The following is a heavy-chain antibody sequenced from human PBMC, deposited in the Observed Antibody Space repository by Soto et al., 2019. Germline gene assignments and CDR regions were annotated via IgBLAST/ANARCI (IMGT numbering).Heavy chain of an antibody. D-gene: IGHD2-8*01. CDR2: ISMSGSYK. J-gene: IGHJ4*02. CDR1: DFSLSGFY. V-gene: IGHV3-11*06. CDR3: ASRGHCSNGQCHPFDY. Sequence: GGSLRLSCVGSDFSLSGFYMSWVRQAPGKGLEWLSFISMSGSYKTYAASVEGRFTISRDNVKNILYLQMDSLRVEGTAVYYCASRGHCSNGQCHPFDYWGQGTQVTV.